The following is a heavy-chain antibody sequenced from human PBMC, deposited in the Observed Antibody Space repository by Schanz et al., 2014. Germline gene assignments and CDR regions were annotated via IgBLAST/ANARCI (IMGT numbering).Heavy chain of an antibody. CDR2: MNQDGSVK. Sequence: VQLVESGGGVVQPGRSLRLSCAGSRFTFSDYWMSWVRQAPGKGLEWVANMNQDGSVKNYVDSVKGRFTISRDNAKNSLYLQMNSLRAEDTAVYYCARDKGGLIPFDYWGQGTLVAVSS. V-gene: IGHV3-7*01. D-gene: IGHD2-15*01. CDR3: ARDKGGLIPFDY. J-gene: IGHJ4*02. CDR1: RFTFSDYW.